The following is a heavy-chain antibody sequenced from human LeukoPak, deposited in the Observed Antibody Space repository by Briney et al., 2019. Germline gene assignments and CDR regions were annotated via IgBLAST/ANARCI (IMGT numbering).Heavy chain of an antibody. D-gene: IGHD3-22*01. V-gene: IGHV4-38-2*02. CDR3: ARGGRYYDSSGYLADP. Sequence: PTETLSLTCTVSGYSISSGYYWGWIRPPPGKGLEWIGSIYHSGSTYYNPSLKSRVTISVDTSKNQFSLKLSSVTAADTAVYYCARGGRYYDSSGYLADPWGQGTMVTVSS. CDR2: IYHSGST. CDR1: GYSISSGYY. J-gene: IGHJ3*01.